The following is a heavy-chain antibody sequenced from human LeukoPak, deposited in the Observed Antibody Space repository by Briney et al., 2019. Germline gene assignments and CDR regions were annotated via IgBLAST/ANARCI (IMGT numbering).Heavy chain of an antibody. D-gene: IGHD6-13*01. Sequence: GSLRLSCAASGFTFSSYWMSWVRQPPGKGLEWIGEINHSGSTNYNPSLKSRVTISVDTSKNQFSLKLSSVTAADTAVYYCASGAIAAAGTLGYWGQGTLVTVSS. CDR3: ASGAIAAAGTLGY. J-gene: IGHJ4*02. V-gene: IGHV4-34*01. CDR2: INHSGST. CDR1: GFTFSSYW.